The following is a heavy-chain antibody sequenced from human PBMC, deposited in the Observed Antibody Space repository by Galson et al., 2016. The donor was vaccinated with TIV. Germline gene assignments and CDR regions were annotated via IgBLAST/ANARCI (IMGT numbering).Heavy chain of an antibody. CDR1: GYTFSDYY. Sequence: SGYTFSDYYLHWVRQAPEQGLEWMGWINPKTGGTIYAQKLQGRVTLTRDTTISTVYMDVSGLTYDDTAVYYCARGYGSDPDYWGQGTLVTVSS. CDR3: ARGYGSDPDY. V-gene: IGHV1-2*02. D-gene: IGHD3-10*01. CDR2: INPKTGGT. J-gene: IGHJ4*02.